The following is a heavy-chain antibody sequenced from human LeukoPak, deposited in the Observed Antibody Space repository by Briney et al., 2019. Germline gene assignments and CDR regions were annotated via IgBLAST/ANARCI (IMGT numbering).Heavy chain of an antibody. CDR2: ISYDGSNK. CDR3: ARSYYSSGYYDY. CDR1: GFTFSSYA. V-gene: IGHV3-30-3*01. Sequence: GGSLRLSCAASGFTFSSYAMHWVRQAPGKGLEWVAVISYDGSNKYYADSVKGRFTISRDNSKNTLYLQMNSLRAEDTAVYYCARSYYSSGYYDYWGQGTLVTVSS. J-gene: IGHJ4*02. D-gene: IGHD3-22*01.